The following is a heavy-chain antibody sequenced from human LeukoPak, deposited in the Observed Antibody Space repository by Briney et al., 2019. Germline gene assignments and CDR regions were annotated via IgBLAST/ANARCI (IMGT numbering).Heavy chain of an antibody. D-gene: IGHD6-19*01. V-gene: IGHV3-11*01. CDR1: GFTFSDYY. CDR3: AREAPGIAVAGTVAGLS. Sequence: GGSLRLSCAAAGFTFSDYYMNWIRQAPGKGLEWISYISSSGSTIYYADSVKGRFTISRDNGKNSLYLQMNSLRAEDTAVYYCAREAPGIAVAGTVAGLSWGQGTLVTVSS. J-gene: IGHJ4*02. CDR2: ISSSGSTI.